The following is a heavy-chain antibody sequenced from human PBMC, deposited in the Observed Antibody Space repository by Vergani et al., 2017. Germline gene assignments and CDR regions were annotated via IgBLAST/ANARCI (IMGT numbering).Heavy chain of an antibody. CDR3: ARRASVLRYCDWFEYGMDV. J-gene: IGHJ6*02. CDR1: GYTFTSYD. CDR2: MNPNSGNT. Sequence: QVQLVQSGAEVKKPGASVKVSCKASGYTFTSYDINWVRQATGQGLEWMGWMNPNSGNTGYAQKFQGRVTMNRNTSISTAYMELSSLRSEDTAVYYCARRASVLRYCDWFEYGMDVWGQGTTVTVSS. V-gene: IGHV1-8*01. D-gene: IGHD3-9*01.